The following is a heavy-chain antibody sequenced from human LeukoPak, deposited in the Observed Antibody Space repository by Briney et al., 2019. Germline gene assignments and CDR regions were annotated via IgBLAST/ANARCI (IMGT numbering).Heavy chain of an antibody. D-gene: IGHD3-22*01. J-gene: IGHJ4*02. CDR3: AKSELYYYDRSPNAPDDY. CDR1: GFTFSSYA. V-gene: IGHV3-30-3*02. Sequence: PAGGSLRLSCAASGFTFSSYAMHWVRQAPGKGLEWVAVISYDGSNKYYADSVKGRFTISRDNSKNTLYLQMNSLRAEDTAVYYCAKSELYYYDRSPNAPDDYWGQGTLVTVSS. CDR2: ISYDGSNK.